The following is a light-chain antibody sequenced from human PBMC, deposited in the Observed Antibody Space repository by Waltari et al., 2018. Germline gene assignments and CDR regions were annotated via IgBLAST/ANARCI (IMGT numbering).Light chain of an antibody. J-gene: IGKJ2*03. CDR3: QNFGSSPYS. CDR2: AAS. Sequence: VILTQSPATLSLSPGERATLSCRASQSVSSYLAWYQQKPGQAPRLLIYAASSRATGIPDRVSGSGSGTEFTLTISSLEPEDFAVYYCQNFGSSPYSFGQGTKVEIK. CDR1: QSVSSY. V-gene: IGKV3-20*01.